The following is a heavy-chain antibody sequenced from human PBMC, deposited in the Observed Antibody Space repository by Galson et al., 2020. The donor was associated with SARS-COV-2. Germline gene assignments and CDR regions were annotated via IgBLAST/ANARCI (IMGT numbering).Heavy chain of an antibody. D-gene: IGHD3-3*01. CDR2: ISYDGSNK. CDR3: ARDGGDVDFWSGGYYFDY. CDR1: GFTFSSYA. Sequence: GESLKISCAASGFTFSSYAMHWVRQAPGKGLEWVAVISYDGSNKYYADSVKGRFTISRDNSKNTLYLQMNSLRAEDTAVYYCARDGGDVDFWSGGYYFDYWGQGTLVTVSS. V-gene: IGHV3-30-3*01. J-gene: IGHJ4*02.